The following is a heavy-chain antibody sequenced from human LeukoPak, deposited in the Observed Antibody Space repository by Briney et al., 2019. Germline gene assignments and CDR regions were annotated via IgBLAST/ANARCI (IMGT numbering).Heavy chain of an antibody. CDR2: IYPGDTDT. Sequence: GESLKISCKGSGYSFTSYWIGWVRQMPGKGLEWMGIIYPGDTDTRYSPSFQGQVTISADKSISTAYLQWSSLKASDTAMYYCARALSSSSVWFDPWGQGTLVTVSS. CDR3: ARALSSSSVWFDP. CDR1: GYSFTSYW. D-gene: IGHD6-6*01. J-gene: IGHJ5*02. V-gene: IGHV5-51*01.